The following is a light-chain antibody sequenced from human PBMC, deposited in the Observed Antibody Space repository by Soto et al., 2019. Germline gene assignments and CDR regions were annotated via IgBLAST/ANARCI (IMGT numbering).Light chain of an antibody. J-gene: IGKJ1*01. V-gene: IGKV1-33*01. CDR3: QQYDTLPPTWT. CDR1: QDIATY. Sequence: DIQMTQSPSSLSASVGNRVTITCQASQDIATYLNWYQQKPGKAPNLLIYDASNLETGVPSRFSGGGSGTHFTFTISNLQPEDIATYYCQQYDTLPPTWTLGQGTKVDIK. CDR2: DAS.